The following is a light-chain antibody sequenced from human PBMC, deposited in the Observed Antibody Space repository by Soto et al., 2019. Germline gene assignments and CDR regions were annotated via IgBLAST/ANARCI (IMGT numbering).Light chain of an antibody. V-gene: IGKV3-20*01. Sequence: ENVLTQSPGTLSLSPGERATLSCRASRSVSSNFLAWYQQKPGQAPRLLIYGTSSRATDIPDRFSGSGSGTDFTLTISRLEPEDSAVYYCQQYGSSPLTFGLGTKLEIK. CDR2: GTS. CDR1: RSVSSNF. J-gene: IGKJ2*01. CDR3: QQYGSSPLT.